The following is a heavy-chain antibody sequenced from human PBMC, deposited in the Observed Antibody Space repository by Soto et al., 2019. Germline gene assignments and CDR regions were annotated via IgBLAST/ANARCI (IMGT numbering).Heavy chain of an antibody. Sequence: PGGPLRLPCTPSGLHFSSYSMSLVRPAPGKGLERVSAISGSGGSTYYADSVKGRFTISRDNSKNTLYLQMNSLRAEDTAVYYCAKDRAGVPAADHDYYDSSGYYYEPGYWGQGNLVTVSA. CDR3: AKDRAGVPAADHDYYDSSGYYYEPGY. J-gene: IGHJ4*02. CDR2: ISGSGGST. CDR1: GLHFSSYS. V-gene: IGHV3-23*01. D-gene: IGHD3-22*01.